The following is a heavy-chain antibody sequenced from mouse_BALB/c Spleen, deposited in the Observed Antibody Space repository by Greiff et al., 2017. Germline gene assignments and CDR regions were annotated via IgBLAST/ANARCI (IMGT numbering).Heavy chain of an antibody. J-gene: IGHJ2*01. CDR2: ISSGSSTI. Sequence: EVKLVESGGGLVQPGGSRKLSCAASGFTFSSFGMHWVRQAPEKGLEWVAYISSGSSTIYYADTVKGRVTISRDNPKNTLFMQLTSLRSEDTAMYYCARSRGNHYFDYWGQGTTLTVSS. CDR3: ARSRGNHYFDY. V-gene: IGHV5-17*02. CDR1: GFTFSSFG. D-gene: IGHD2-1*01.